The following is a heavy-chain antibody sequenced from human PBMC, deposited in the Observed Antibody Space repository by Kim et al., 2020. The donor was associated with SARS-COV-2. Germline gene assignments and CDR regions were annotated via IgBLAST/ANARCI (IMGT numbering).Heavy chain of an antibody. CDR3: ARASSRGFDP. J-gene: IGHJ5*02. V-gene: IGHV3-33*01. Sequence: GGSLRLSCEASGLSFSTYGIHWVRQAPGKGLEWVGVIWYDGTKKIYGDSVKGRFTISRDDSKNMAYLQMNSLRTEDTALYYCARASSRGFDPWGQGTLVTVSS. CDR1: GLSFSTYG. CDR2: IWYDGTKK. D-gene: IGHD6-13*01.